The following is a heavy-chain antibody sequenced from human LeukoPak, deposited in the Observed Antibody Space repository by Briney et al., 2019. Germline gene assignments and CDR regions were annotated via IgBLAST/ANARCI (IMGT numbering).Heavy chain of an antibody. J-gene: IGHJ4*02. V-gene: IGHV3-74*01. CDR3: ARVAYCGGDCYSTDY. CDR2: INSNGSST. CDR1: GFTFSMYW. Sequence: GGSLRLSCAASGFTFSMYWMHWVRQAPGKGLVWVSRINSNGSSTSYADSVKGRFTISRDNAKNTLYLQMNSLRAEDTAVYYSARVAYCGGDCYSTDYWGQGTLVTVSS. D-gene: IGHD2-21*02.